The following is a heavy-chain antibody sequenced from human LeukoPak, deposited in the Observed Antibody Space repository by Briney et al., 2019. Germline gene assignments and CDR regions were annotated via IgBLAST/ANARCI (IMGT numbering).Heavy chain of an antibody. V-gene: IGHV4-61*02. D-gene: IGHD1-1*01. CDR3: ARQRTGTIYYFDY. CDR2: IYTSGST. CDR1: GGSITSGSYY. Sequence: SETLSLTCTVSGGSITSGSYYWSWIRQPAGKGLEWIGRIYTSGSTKYNPSLKSRVTIPVDTSKNQFSLKLSSVTAADTAVYHCARQRTGTIYYFDYWGQGTLVTGSS. J-gene: IGHJ4*02.